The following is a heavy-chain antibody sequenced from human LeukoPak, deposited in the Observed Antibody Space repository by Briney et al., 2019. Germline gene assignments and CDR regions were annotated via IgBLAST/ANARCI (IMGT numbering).Heavy chain of an antibody. V-gene: IGHV4-59*01. CDR2: IYYSGST. CDR1: GGSISSYY. J-gene: IGHJ4*02. CDR3: ARARYSSSWACDF. D-gene: IGHD6-13*01. Sequence: SETLSLTCTVSGGSISSYYWSWIRQPPGKGLEWIGYIYYSGSTNYNPSLKSRVTISVDTSKNQFSLKLSSVTAADTAVYYCARARYSSSWACDFWGQGTLVTVSS.